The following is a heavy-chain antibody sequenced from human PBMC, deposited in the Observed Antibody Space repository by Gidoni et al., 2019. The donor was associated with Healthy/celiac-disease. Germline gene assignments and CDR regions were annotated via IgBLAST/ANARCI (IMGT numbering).Heavy chain of an antibody. CDR1: EFTVSGSA. CDR2: IRSKANSYAT. D-gene: IGHD3-9*01. CDR3: TTIPLTAKTGDVSYYYGMDV. Sequence: EVQLVESGGGLVQHGGSMKLSCAASEFTVSGSAMHWVRQASGKGLEWVGRIRSKANSYATAYAASVKGRFTISRDDSKNTAYLQMNSLKTEDTAVYYCTTIPLTAKTGDVSYYYGMDVWGQGTTVTVSS. J-gene: IGHJ6*02. V-gene: IGHV3-73*02.